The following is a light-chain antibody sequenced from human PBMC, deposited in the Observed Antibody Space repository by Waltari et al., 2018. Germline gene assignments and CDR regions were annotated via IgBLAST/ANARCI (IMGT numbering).Light chain of an antibody. CDR3: CSYVSNTYV. CDR1: PGDAWTYNL. J-gene: IGLJ1*01. Sequence: QSALTQPASVSGSPGQSITIPCTGTPGDAWTYNLVSWYQQHPGKAPKLIIFEGTKRPSGVSNRFFASKSGNTASLTISGLQADDEADYHCCSYVSNTYVFGTGTKVTVL. V-gene: IGLV2-23*01. CDR2: EGT.